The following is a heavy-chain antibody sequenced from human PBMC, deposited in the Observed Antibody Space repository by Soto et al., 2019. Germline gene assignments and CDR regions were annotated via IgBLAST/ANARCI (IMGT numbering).Heavy chain of an antibody. D-gene: IGHD6-19*01. Sequence: QVQLVQSGAEVKKPGASVKVSCKASGYTFTSYAMHWVRQAPGQRLEWMGWINAGNGNTKYSQKFQGRVTITRDTSASTAYMELSSLRSEDTAVYYCARDQEQWLVYYFDYWGQGTLVTVSS. V-gene: IGHV1-3*01. CDR2: INAGNGNT. CDR1: GYTFTSYA. CDR3: ARDQEQWLVYYFDY. J-gene: IGHJ4*02.